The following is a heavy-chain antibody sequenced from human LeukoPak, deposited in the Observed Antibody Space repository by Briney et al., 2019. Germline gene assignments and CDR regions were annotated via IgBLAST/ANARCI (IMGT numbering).Heavy chain of an antibody. CDR1: GGSISSSSYY. Sequence: SETLSLTCTVSGGSISSSSYYWGWIRQPPGKGLEWIGSIYYSGSTYYNPSLKSRVTISVDTSKNQFSLKLSSVTAADTAVYYCARRGYSTQDAFDIWGQGTMVTVSS. CDR3: ARRGYSTQDAFDI. CDR2: IYYSGST. V-gene: IGHV4-39*07. J-gene: IGHJ3*02. D-gene: IGHD4-11*01.